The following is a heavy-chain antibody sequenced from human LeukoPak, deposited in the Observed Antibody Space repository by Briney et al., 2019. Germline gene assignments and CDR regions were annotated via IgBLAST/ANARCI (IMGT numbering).Heavy chain of an antibody. CDR3: ARADGDLYFDY. Sequence: SETLSLTCTVSGGSISSYYWSWIRQPPGKELEWIGYIYYSGSTNYKPSLKSRVTISVDTSKNQFSLKLSSVTAADTAVYYCARADGDLYFDYWGQGTLVTVSS. V-gene: IGHV4-59*01. D-gene: IGHD4-17*01. CDR2: IYYSGST. CDR1: GGSISSYY. J-gene: IGHJ4*02.